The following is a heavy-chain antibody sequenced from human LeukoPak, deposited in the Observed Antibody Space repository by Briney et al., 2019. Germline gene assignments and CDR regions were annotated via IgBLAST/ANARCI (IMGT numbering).Heavy chain of an antibody. CDR2: IRYDGSNK. J-gene: IGHJ1*01. CDR3: ARDQYYYGSGEYFQH. Sequence: GGSLRLSCAASGFTFSSYGMHWVRQAPGKGLEWVAFIRYDGSNKYYADSVKGRFTISRDNAKNSLYLQMNSLRAEDTAVYYCARDQYYYGSGEYFQHWGQGTLVTVSS. D-gene: IGHD3-10*01. CDR1: GFTFSSYG. V-gene: IGHV3-30*02.